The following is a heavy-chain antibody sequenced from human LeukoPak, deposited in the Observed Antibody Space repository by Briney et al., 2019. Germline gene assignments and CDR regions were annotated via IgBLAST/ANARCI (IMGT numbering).Heavy chain of an antibody. CDR2: IYYSGST. J-gene: IGHJ4*02. D-gene: IGHD6-13*01. CDR1: GGSFSGYY. V-gene: IGHV4-34*01. Sequence: PSETLSLTCAVYGGSFSGYYWSWIRQPPGKGLEWIGSIYYSGSTYYNPSLKSRVTISVDTSKNQFSLKLSSVTAADTAVYYCARREYSSSWGLVDYWGQGTLVTVSS. CDR3: ARREYSSSWGLVDY.